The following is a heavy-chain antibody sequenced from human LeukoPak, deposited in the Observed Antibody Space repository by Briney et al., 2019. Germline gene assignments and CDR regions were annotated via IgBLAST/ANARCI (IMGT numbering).Heavy chain of an antibody. V-gene: IGHV4-38-2*01. CDR2: IYHSGKT. J-gene: IGHJ6*03. Sequence: SETLSLTCDVSGYSITSGYDWGWIRQPPGKGLECIGTIYHSGKTYYNPSLKSRVTVSLDTSKNQFSLKLSSVTAADTAVYYCAKSPGYSYMDVWGKGTTVIVSS. CDR1: GYSITSGYD. CDR3: AKSPGYSYMDV.